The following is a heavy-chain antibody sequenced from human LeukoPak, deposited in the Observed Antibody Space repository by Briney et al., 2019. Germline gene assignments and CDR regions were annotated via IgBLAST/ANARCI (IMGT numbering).Heavy chain of an antibody. CDR2: MNPNSGNT. CDR1: GYTFTSYD. D-gene: IGHD5-18*01. V-gene: IGHV1-8*01. J-gene: IGHJ6*03. CDR3: AREGYSYGSYYYYMDV. Sequence: ASVKVSCKAFGYTFTSYDINWVRQATGQGLEWMGWMNPNSGNTGYAQKFQGRVTMTRNTSISTAYMELRSLRSEDTAVYYCAREGYSYGSYYYYMDVWGKGTTVTISS.